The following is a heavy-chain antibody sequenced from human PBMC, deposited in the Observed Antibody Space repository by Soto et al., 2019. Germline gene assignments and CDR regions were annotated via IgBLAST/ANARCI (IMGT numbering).Heavy chain of an antibody. CDR1: GFTFSRYG. J-gene: IGHJ4*02. CDR3: ARDDDYEANAFDY. V-gene: IGHV3-33*01. Sequence: GGSLSLACAASGFTFSRYGMHWVRQAPGKGLEWVALIWNDGIRKVYVDSVKGRFTISRDNSKNTLDLQMNSLRAEDTAVYYCARDDDYEANAFDYWGPGTLVTVSS. CDR2: IWNDGIRK. D-gene: IGHD3-22*01.